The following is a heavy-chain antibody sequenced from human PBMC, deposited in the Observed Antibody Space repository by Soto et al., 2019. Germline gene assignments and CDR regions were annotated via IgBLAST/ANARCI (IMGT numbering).Heavy chain of an antibody. J-gene: IGHJ4*02. D-gene: IGHD2-2*01. CDR1: GFTFSSYD. V-gene: IGHV3-48*02. CDR2: ISSSGSSI. CDR3: IGPHCSSTRCYRAGFS. Sequence: GGSLRLSCKASGFTFSSYDMNWVRQAPGKGLEWVSYISSSGSSIYYADSVKGRFYISRDNGQNSLYLQMNSLRDEDTAVYYCIGPHCSSTRCYRAGFSWGQGTLVTVSS.